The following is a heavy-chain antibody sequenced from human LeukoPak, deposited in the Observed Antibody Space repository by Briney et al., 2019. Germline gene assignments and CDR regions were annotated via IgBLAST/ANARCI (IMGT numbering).Heavy chain of an antibody. CDR2: IYPGDSDT. Sequence: GESLKISCKGSGYTFTSYWIGWVRQMPGKGLEWMGIIYPGDSDTRYSPSFQGQVTISADKSISTAYLQWSSLKASDTAMYYCARHTHYDFWSGYDDWFDPWGQGTLVTVSS. CDR1: GYTFTSYW. J-gene: IGHJ5*02. V-gene: IGHV5-51*01. D-gene: IGHD3-3*01. CDR3: ARHTHYDFWSGYDDWFDP.